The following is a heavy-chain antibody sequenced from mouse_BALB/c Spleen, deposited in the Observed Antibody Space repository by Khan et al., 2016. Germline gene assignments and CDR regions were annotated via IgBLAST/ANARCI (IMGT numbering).Heavy chain of an antibody. CDR1: AYAFTSYN. D-gene: IGHD1-1*01. CDR2: IDPYNGDT. V-gene: IGHV1S135*01. Sequence: VQLQQSGPELVKPGASVKVSCKASAYAFTSYNMFWVKQSHGKSLEWIGYIDPYNGDTNYNQNFKGKATLTVDKSSSTAYMHLNSLTSEDSAVYYCAREGITTIVTSGLDYWGQGTTLTVSS. CDR3: AREGITTIVTSGLDY. J-gene: IGHJ2*01.